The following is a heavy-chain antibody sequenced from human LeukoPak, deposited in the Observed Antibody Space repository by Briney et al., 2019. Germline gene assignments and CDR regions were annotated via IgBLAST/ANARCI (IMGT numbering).Heavy chain of an antibody. CDR3: ARDPDYGDVLDY. CDR1: GGTFSSYA. CDR2: IIPIFGTA. D-gene: IGHD4-17*01. V-gene: IGHV1-69*05. Sequence: SVKVSCKASGGTFSSYAISWVRQAPGQGLEWMGGIIPIFGTANYAQKFQGRVTMTRDTSTSTVYMELSSPRSEDTAVYYCARDPDYGDVLDYWGQGTLVTVSS. J-gene: IGHJ4*02.